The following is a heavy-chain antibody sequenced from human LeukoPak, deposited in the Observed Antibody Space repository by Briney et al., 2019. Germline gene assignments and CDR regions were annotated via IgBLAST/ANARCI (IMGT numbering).Heavy chain of an antibody. J-gene: IGHJ4*02. CDR2: INTNSGGT. Sequence: ASVKVSCKASGYTFTGYYMHWVRQAPGQGLEWMGWINTNSGGTNYGQKFKGRVNMTRNTSISTANMKLSRLRSDDTAAYYCAREDEYSSPYYFYDWGQGILVTVSS. CDR1: GYTFTGYY. V-gene: IGHV1-2*02. D-gene: IGHD6-6*01. CDR3: AREDEYSSPYYFYD.